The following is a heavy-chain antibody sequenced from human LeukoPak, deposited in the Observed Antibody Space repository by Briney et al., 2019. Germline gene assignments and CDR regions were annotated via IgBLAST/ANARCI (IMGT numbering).Heavy chain of an antibody. V-gene: IGHV4-4*07. CDR1: GGSISSYY. CDR3: ARSRYYHDSSSYYGFDY. Sequence: SETPSLTCTVSGGSISSYYWSWIRQPAGKGLEWIGRIYTIGNTNYKPSLKSRVTMSVDTSKNQFSLKLSSVTAADTAVYYCARSRYYHDSSSYYGFDYWGQGTLVTVSS. CDR2: IYTIGNT. J-gene: IGHJ4*02. D-gene: IGHD3-22*01.